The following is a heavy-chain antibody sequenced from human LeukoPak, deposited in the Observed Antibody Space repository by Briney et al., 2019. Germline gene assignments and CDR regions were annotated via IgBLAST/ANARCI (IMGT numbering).Heavy chain of an antibody. J-gene: IGHJ1*01. Sequence: GRSLRLSCAASGFTFSSYAMSWVRQAPGKGLEWVSAISGSGGSTYYADSVKGRFTISRDNSKNTLYLQMNSLRAEDTAVYYCAKPPGWEQTFQHWGQGTLVTVSS. CDR1: GFTFSSYA. CDR3: AKPPGWEQTFQH. CDR2: ISGSGGST. D-gene: IGHD1-26*01. V-gene: IGHV3-23*01.